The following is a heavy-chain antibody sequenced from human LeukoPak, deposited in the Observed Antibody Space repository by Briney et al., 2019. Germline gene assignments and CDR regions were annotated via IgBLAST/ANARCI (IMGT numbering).Heavy chain of an antibody. J-gene: IGHJ4*02. CDR1: GGSFSGYY. CDR2: INHSGST. Sequence: SETLSLTCAVYGGSFSGYYWSWIRQPPGKGLEWIGEINHSGSTNYNPSLKSRVTISVDTSKNQFSLKLSSVTAADTAVYYCASIAARPKGPSDYWGQGTLVTVSS. V-gene: IGHV4-34*01. D-gene: IGHD6-6*01. CDR3: ASIAARPKGPSDY.